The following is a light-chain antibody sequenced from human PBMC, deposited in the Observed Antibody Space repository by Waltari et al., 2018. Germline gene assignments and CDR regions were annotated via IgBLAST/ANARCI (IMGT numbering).Light chain of an antibody. CDR2: GQN. V-gene: IGLV1-44*01. Sequence: QSVLTQPPSASGTPGQRVTISCSGSSSNIGSNPVNCYQQLPGTAPTPLVCGQNQPPYGVPDRFSGSRSGTAASLAISGLQSEDEAHYYCAAWDDSLNGFYVFGTGTKVTVL. CDR1: SSNIGSNP. CDR3: AAWDDSLNGFYV. J-gene: IGLJ1*01.